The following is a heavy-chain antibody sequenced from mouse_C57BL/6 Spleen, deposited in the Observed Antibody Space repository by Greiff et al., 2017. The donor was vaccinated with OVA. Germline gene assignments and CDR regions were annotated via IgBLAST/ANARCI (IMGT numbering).Heavy chain of an antibody. D-gene: IGHD1-1*01. J-gene: IGHJ2*01. V-gene: IGHV5-17*01. CDR1: GFTFSDYG. CDR3: ARHYYGSSGDYFDY. Sequence: DVMLVESGGGLVKPGGSLKLSCAASGFTFSDYGMHWVRQAPEKGLEWVAYISSGSSTIYYADTVKGRFTISRDNAKNTLFLQMTSLRSEDTAMYYCARHYYGSSGDYFDYWGQGTTLTVSS. CDR2: ISSGSSTI.